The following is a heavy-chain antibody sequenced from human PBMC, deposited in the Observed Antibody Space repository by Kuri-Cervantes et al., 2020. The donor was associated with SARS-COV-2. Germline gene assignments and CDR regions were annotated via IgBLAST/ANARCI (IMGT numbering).Heavy chain of an antibody. J-gene: IGHJ3*02. CDR1: GYSFTSYW. CDR2: IYPGDSDT. CDR3: ARRGWYYDILTGYLAHAFDI. D-gene: IGHD3-9*01. V-gene: IGHV5-51*01. Sequence: GESLKISCKGSGYSFTSYWIGWVRQMPGKGLEWKGIIYPGDSDTRYSPSFQGQVTISADKSISTAYLQWSSLKASDTAMYYCARRGWYYDILTGYLAHAFDIWGQGTMVTVSS.